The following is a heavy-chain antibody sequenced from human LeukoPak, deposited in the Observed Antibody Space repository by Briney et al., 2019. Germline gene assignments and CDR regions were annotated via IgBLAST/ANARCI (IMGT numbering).Heavy chain of an antibody. V-gene: IGHV3-23*01. CDR3: AKRDTGYSSGWPYDY. CDR2: ISGSGGST. J-gene: IGHJ4*02. CDR1: GFTFSSCA. D-gene: IGHD6-19*01. Sequence: GGSLRLSCAASGFTFSSCAMSWVRQAPGKGLEWVSAISGSGGSTYYADSVKGRFTISRDNSKNTLYLQMNSLRAEDTAVYYCAKRDTGYSSGWPYDYWGQGTLVTVSS.